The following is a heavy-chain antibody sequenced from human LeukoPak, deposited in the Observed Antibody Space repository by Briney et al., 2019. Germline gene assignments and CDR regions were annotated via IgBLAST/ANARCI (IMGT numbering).Heavy chain of an antibody. D-gene: IGHD4-17*01. CDR3: ARTTVTTDYFDY. V-gene: IGHV3-21*01. CDR1: GLTFSTYS. J-gene: IGHJ4*02. CDR2: ISTGGSAI. Sequence: PGGSLRLSCAASGLTFSTYSMNWVRQAPGKGLEWVSSISTGGSAIYYADSVKGRFTISRDNAKNSLYLQMNSLRAEDTAVYYCARTTVTTDYFDYWGQGTLVTVSS.